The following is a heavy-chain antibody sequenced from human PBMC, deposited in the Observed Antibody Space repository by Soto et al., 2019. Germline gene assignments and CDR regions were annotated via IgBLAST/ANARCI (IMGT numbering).Heavy chain of an antibody. CDR3: ARPLKDIVLVPAAMKDYYYYYGMDV. CDR2: IIPIFGTA. D-gene: IGHD2-2*01. J-gene: IGHJ6*02. V-gene: IGHV1-69*13. CDR1: GGTFSSYA. Sequence: GASVKVSCKASGGTFSSYAICWVRPAPGQGLEWMGGIIPIFGTANYAQKFQGRVTITADESTSTAYMELSSLRSEDTAVYYCARPLKDIVLVPAAMKDYYYYYGMDVWGQGTTVTVSS.